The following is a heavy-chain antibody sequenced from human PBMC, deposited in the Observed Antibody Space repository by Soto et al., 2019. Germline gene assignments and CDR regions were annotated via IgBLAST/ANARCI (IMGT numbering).Heavy chain of an antibody. CDR3: RLDYFYYGMDV. J-gene: IGHJ6*02. CDR1: GFSFRNAC. CDR2: IKSKTDGGTT. Sequence: GGSLRLSFAASGFSFRNACMSWFRQAPGKGLEWVGRIKSKTDGGTTDYAAPVKGRFTISRDNSKNTLYLQMNSLKTEDTAVYYCRLDYFYYGMDVWGQGTTVTVSS. V-gene: IGHV3-15*01.